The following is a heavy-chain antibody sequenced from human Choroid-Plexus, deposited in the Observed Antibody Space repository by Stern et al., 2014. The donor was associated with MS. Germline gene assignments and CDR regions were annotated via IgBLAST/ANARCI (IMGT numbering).Heavy chain of an antibody. Sequence: VQLVESGGGVVQPGRPLRLSCVASGFTFGSCAMHWVRQAPGKGLEWVAGVSYDGSKKYYADSVKGRFTISRDNSQNTLYMQMSSLRPEDTAVYYCAKDRHYLTYFFDHWGQGSLVTVSS. CDR2: VSYDGSKK. CDR1: GFTFGSCA. V-gene: IGHV3-30*18. CDR3: AKDRHYLTYFFDH. J-gene: IGHJ5*02. D-gene: IGHD2/OR15-2a*01.